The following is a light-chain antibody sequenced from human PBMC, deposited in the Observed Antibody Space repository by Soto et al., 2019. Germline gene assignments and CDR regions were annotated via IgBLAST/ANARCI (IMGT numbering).Light chain of an antibody. Sequence: EIVMTQSPATLSVSPGERATLSCRASQSVSSNLAWYQQKPGQAPRLLIYGASTRATGIPARFSGSGSGTEFTITISSLQSEDFAVYYCQQYNNWPLWTFGQGTMVEIK. CDR2: GAS. CDR1: QSVSSN. V-gene: IGKV3-15*01. J-gene: IGKJ1*01. CDR3: QQYNNWPLWT.